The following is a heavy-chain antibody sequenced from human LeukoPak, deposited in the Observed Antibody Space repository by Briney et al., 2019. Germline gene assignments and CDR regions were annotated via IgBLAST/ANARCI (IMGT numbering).Heavy chain of an antibody. V-gene: IGHV3-23*01. CDR2: ISGSGGST. CDR1: GFTFSSYA. Sequence: GGSLRLSCAASGFTFSSYAMSWVRQAPGKGLEWVSAISGSGGSTYYADSVKGRFTISRDNAKNSLYLQMNSLRAEDTAVYYCARSAGLVGAKAFDIWGQGTMVTVSS. D-gene: IGHD1-26*01. J-gene: IGHJ3*02. CDR3: ARSAGLVGAKAFDI.